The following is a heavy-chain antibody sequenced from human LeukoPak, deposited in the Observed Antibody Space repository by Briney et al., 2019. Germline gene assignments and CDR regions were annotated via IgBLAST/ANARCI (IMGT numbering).Heavy chain of an antibody. D-gene: IGHD3-10*01. Sequence: SVKVSCKASGGTFSSYAISWVRQAPGQGLEWMGGIIPIFGTANYAQKFQGRVTITTDESTSTAYMELSSLRSEDTAVYYCARVSGFGSGSYYNRIYMDVWGKGTTVTVSS. CDR3: ARVSGFGSGSYYNRIYMDV. V-gene: IGHV1-69*05. CDR2: IIPIFGTA. J-gene: IGHJ6*03. CDR1: GGTFSSYA.